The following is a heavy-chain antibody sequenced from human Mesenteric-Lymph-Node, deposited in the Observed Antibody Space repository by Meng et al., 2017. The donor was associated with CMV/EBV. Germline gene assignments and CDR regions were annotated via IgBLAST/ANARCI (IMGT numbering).Heavy chain of an antibody. CDR1: GYSFTGNY. V-gene: IGHV1-2*02. CDR3: ARGCSSSICRAPSPEY. CDR2: INPNSGGT. J-gene: IGHJ4*02. D-gene: IGHD2-2*01. Sequence: VKVSCKAAGYSFTGNYIHWARQAPGQGLEWMGWINPNSGGTNYAQIFQGRVTMTRDTSINTVYMELSSLRSDDTAVYYCARGCSSSICRAPSPEYWGQGTLVTVSS.